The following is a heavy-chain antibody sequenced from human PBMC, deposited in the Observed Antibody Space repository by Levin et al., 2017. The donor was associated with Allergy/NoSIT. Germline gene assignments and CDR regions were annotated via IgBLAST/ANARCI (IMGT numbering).Heavy chain of an antibody. CDR3: AKDRDIVVVRYYFDY. D-gene: IGHD2-15*01. J-gene: IGHJ4*02. CDR1: GFTFDDYA. V-gene: IGHV3-9*01. CDR2: ISWNSGSI. Sequence: GGSLRLSCAASGFTFDDYAMHWVRQAPGKGLEWVSGISWNSGSIGYADSVKGRFTISRDNAKNSLYLQMNSLRAEDTALYYCAKDRDIVVVRYYFDYWGQGTLVTVSS.